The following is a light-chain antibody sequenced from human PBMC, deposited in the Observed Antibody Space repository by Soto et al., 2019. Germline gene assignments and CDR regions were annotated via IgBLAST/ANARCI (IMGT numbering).Light chain of an antibody. CDR2: GAS. CDR3: QQYGSSPPFK. J-gene: IGKJ1*01. V-gene: IGKV3-20*01. Sequence: EIVLTHSPGTPSFSPLDIATLSFSSSQTISSNYLAWYQQKLGQAPRLLIFGASRRATGIPDRFSGSGSGTDFTLTISRLEPEDFAVYYCQQYGSSPPFKFGQGTKVDIK. CDR1: QTISSNY.